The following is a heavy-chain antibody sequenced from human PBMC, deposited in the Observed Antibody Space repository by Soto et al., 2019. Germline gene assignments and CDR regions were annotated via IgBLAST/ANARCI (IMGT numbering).Heavy chain of an antibody. CDR2: INPSTGTT. D-gene: IGHD3-10*02. J-gene: IGHJ4*02. CDR1: GYTFTNDY. Sequence: QVQLVQSGAEVKKPGASVKVSCKASGYTFTNDYMHWVRQAPGQGLEWMGIINPSTGTTSYAQKFQGRVTMARDTSTSTVHMELSSLRADDTAVYSCAGASWESVRGVKEFDYWGQGTLVTVSS. CDR3: AGASWESVRGVKEFDY. V-gene: IGHV1-46*01.